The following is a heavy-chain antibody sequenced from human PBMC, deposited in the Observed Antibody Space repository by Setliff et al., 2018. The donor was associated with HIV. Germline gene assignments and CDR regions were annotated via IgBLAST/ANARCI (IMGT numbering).Heavy chain of an antibody. D-gene: IGHD2-15*01. J-gene: IGHJ4*02. CDR2: INWNGGST. CDR1: GFTFDDDA. V-gene: IGHV3-20*04. CDR3: ARGGLYCSGGNCPFDY. Sequence: RTGGSLRLSCAASGFTFDDDAMSWVRQAPGKGLEWVSGINWNGGSTGYADSVKGRFTISRDNAKNSLYLQINSLRAEDTAFYYCARGGLYCSGGNCPFDYWGQGTLVTVSS.